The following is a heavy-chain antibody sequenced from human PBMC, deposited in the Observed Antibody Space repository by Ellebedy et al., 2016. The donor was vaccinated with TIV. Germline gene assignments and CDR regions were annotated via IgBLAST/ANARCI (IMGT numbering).Heavy chain of an antibody. D-gene: IGHD4-17*01. V-gene: IGHV5-10-1*01. CDR3: ARISETTVTGWFDP. Sequence: GESLKISCKASGYRFTSFWINWVRQMPGKGLEWMGRIDPSDSYTTYNPYFQGHVTMSTDKSITTAYLQWSSLEASDSGMYYCARISETTVTGWFDPWGQGTLVTVSS. CDR2: IDPSDSYT. CDR1: GYRFTSFW. J-gene: IGHJ5*02.